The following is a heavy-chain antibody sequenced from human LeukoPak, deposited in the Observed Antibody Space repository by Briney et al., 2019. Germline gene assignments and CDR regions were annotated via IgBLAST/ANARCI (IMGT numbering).Heavy chain of an antibody. CDR1: GGSFSGNY. Sequence: SETLSLTCAVYGGSFSGNYWSWIRQPPGKGLEWIGEINHSGRTNYNWSLKSRVTISVDTSKNQFSLKLSSVTAADTAVYYCARGLGYCSATFCPNWFDPWGQGTLVTV. CDR2: INHSGRT. V-gene: IGHV4-34*01. CDR3: ARGLGYCSATFCPNWFDP. D-gene: IGHD2-15*01. J-gene: IGHJ5*02.